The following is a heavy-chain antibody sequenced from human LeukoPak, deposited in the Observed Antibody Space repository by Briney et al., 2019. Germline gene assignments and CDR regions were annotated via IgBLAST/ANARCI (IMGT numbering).Heavy chain of an antibody. D-gene: IGHD2-8*01. V-gene: IGHV3-7*01. J-gene: IGHJ5*02. Sequence: GGSLRLSCAASGFTFSSYWMSWVRQAPGKGLEWVANIKQDGSEKYYVDSVKGRFTISRDNAKNSLYLQMNSLRAEDTAVYYCARPRAAVLMVYATQPYWFDPWGQGTLVTVSS. CDR3: ARPRAAVLMVYATQPYWFDP. CDR2: IKQDGSEK. CDR1: GFTFSSYW.